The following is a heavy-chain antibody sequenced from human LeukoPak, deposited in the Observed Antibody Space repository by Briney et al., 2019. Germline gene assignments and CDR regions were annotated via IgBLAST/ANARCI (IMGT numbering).Heavy chain of an antibody. V-gene: IGHV1-69*05. CDR1: GGTFSSYA. CDR2: IIPIFGTA. D-gene: IGHD6-13*01. CDR3: ARGNGFGSSWYYYYYYMDV. J-gene: IGHJ6*03. Sequence: SVKVSCKASGGTFSSYAISWVRQAPGQGLEWMGGIIPIFGTANYAQKFQGRVTITTDESTSTAYMELSSLRSEDTAVYYCARGNGFGSSWYYYYYYMDVWGKGTTVTVSS.